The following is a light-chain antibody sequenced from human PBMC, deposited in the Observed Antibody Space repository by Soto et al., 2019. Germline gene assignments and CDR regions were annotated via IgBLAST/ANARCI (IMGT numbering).Light chain of an antibody. CDR1: QSVSSS. V-gene: IGKV3-15*01. CDR2: GAS. Sequence: ETVMTQSPATLSVSPGERGTLSCRASQSVSSSLAWYQQKPGQAPRLIIYGASTRATAVPARFSGSGYGTEFTLTISSLQSEDFAVYHCQQYNNWPPAFGQGTKVEIK. CDR3: QQYNNWPPA. J-gene: IGKJ1*01.